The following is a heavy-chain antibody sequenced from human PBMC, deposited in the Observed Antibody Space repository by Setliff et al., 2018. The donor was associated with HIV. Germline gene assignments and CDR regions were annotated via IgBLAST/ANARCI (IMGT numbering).Heavy chain of an antibody. CDR2: FHYSGST. D-gene: IGHD5-18*01. CDR1: GGSISSSSYY. CDR3: ARGLSVYSYANVYYYHGMDV. J-gene: IGHJ6*02. V-gene: IGHV4-39*07. Sequence: PSETLSLTCNVSGGSISSSSYYWAWIRQPPGKGLEWIGSFHYSGSTSHNPSLRSRVTISVDTSKNQFSLKLTSVTAADTAVYYCARGLSVYSYANVYYYHGMDVWGQGTTVTVSS.